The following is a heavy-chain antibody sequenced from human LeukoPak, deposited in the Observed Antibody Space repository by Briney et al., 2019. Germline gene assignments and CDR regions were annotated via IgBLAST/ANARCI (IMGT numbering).Heavy chain of an antibody. J-gene: IGHJ4*02. CDR1: GFTFNTYS. CDR2: ISTSSSYI. V-gene: IGHV3-21*01. Sequence: GGSLRLSCAASGFTFNTYSMNWVRQAPGKGLEWVSSISTSSSYIYYADSVKGRFTVSRDNAKNSLYLQMNSLRAEDTAVYYCARSGPVGYCTSTSCLGDYWGQGTLVTVSS. D-gene: IGHD2-2*01. CDR3: ARSGPVGYCTSTSCLGDY.